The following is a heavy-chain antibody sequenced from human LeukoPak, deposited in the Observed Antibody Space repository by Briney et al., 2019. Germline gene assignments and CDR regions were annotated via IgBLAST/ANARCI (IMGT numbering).Heavy chain of an antibody. Sequence: MASETLSLTCTVSGGSISSSSYYWGWIRQPPGKGLEWIGSIYYSGNTYYNPSLKSRLSISVDTSKNHFSLKLSSVTAADTAVYYCARDGDGYSYAWGQGTLVTVSS. D-gene: IGHD5-18*01. CDR2: IYYSGNT. V-gene: IGHV4-39*07. CDR1: GGSISSSSYY. J-gene: IGHJ4*02. CDR3: ARDGDGYSYA.